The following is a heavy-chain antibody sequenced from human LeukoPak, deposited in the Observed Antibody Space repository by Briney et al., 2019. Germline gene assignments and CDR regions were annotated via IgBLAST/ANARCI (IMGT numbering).Heavy chain of an antibody. V-gene: IGHV3-30-3*01. CDR2: ISYDGSNK. J-gene: IGHJ4*02. D-gene: IGHD6-19*01. CDR1: GFTFSSYA. CDR3: AKDRENSGWKRRFDY. Sequence: PGGSLRLSCAASGFTFSSYAMHWVRQAPGKGLEWVAVISYDGSNKYYADSVKGRFTISRDNSKNTLYLQMNSLRAEDTAVYYCAKDRENSGWKRRFDYWGQGTLVTVSS.